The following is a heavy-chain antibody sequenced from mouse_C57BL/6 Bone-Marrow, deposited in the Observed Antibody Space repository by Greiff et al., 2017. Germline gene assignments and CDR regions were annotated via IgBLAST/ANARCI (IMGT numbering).Heavy chain of an antibody. CDR3: ARDGNPFAY. V-gene: IGHV5-6*01. Sequence: EVMLVESGGDLVKPGGSLKLSCAASGFTFSSYGMSWVRQTPDKRLEWVATISSGGSYTYYPDSVKGRFTISRDNAKTTLYLQMSSLKSEDTAMYYCARDGNPFAYWGQGTLVTVSA. CDR2: ISSGGSYT. D-gene: IGHD2-1*01. J-gene: IGHJ3*01. CDR1: GFTFSSYG.